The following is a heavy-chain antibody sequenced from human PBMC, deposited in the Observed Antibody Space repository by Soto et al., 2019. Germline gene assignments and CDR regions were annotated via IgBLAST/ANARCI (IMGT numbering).Heavy chain of an antibody. Sequence: GSMRVSCAAAGVSFGGYGMNWVRQDPGKGLEWVALISYDGSNKYYTDSVKGRFTISRDNSKNTLYLQMNSLRAEDTAVYFCAGTPTLSNFDYWGQGMLVTVSS. CDR3: AGTPTLSNFDY. CDR1: GVSFGGYG. J-gene: IGHJ4*02. V-gene: IGHV3-30*03. CDR2: ISYDGSNK.